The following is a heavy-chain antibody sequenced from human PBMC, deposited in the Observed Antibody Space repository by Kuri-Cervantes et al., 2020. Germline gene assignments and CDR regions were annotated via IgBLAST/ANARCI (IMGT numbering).Heavy chain of an antibody. D-gene: IGHD2-2*01. CDR3: VREYCSSSSCAFDY. CDR1: GFTFDDYT. J-gene: IGHJ4*02. V-gene: IGHV3-30*03. Sequence: GESLKISCAASGFTFDDYTMHWVRQAPGKGLEWVAVISYDGSNKYYADSVKGRFTISRDNSKNTLYLQMNSLRAEDTAMYYCVREYCSSSSCAFDYWGQGTLVTVSS. CDR2: ISYDGSNK.